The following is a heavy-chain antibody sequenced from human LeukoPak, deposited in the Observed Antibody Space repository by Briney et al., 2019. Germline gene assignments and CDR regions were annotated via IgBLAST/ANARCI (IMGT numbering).Heavy chain of an antibody. D-gene: IGHD5-24*01. Sequence: SETLSLTCTVSGGSISSYYWSWIRQPAGKGLEWIGRIYTSGSTNYNPSLKSRVTMSVDTSKNQFSLKLSSVTAADTAVYYCARGGRWLQLLTSARNFDYWGQGTLVTVSS. CDR3: ARGGRWLQLLTSARNFDY. CDR2: IYTSGST. J-gene: IGHJ4*02. V-gene: IGHV4-4*07. CDR1: GGSISSYY.